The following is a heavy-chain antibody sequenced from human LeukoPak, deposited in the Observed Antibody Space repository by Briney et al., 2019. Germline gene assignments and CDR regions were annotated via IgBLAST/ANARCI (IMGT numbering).Heavy chain of an antibody. D-gene: IGHD3-3*01. CDR1: GFTFSSCA. J-gene: IGHJ6*03. CDR2: SGNSGGST. CDR3: AKMSGVVPSHYYYYMDV. Sequence: GGSLRLSCAASGFTFSSCAMSWVRQAPGKGLEWVSGSGNSGGSTHYADSVKGRFTISRDNSKNTLYLQMNSLRAEDTAVYYCAKMSGVVPSHYYYYMDVWGKGTMVTVSS. V-gene: IGHV3-23*01.